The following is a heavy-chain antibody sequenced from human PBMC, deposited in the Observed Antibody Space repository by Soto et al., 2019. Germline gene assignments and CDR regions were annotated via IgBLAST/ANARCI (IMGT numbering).Heavy chain of an antibody. CDR3: ANDYGGNFAFDI. J-gene: IGHJ3*02. D-gene: IGHD4-17*01. Sequence: SVKVSCKASGGTFSSYAISWVRQAPGQGLGWMGGIIPIFGTANYAQKFQGRVTITADESTSTAYMELSSLRSEDTAVYYCANDYGGNFAFDIWGQGTMVTVSS. CDR1: GGTFSSYA. V-gene: IGHV1-69*13. CDR2: IIPIFGTA.